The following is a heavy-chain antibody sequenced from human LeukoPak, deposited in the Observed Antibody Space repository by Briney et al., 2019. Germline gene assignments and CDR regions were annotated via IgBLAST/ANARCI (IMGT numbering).Heavy chain of an antibody. Sequence: SQTLSLTCTVSGGSISSGSYYWSWIRQPPGKGLEWIGYIYYSGSTNYNPSLKSRVTISVDTSKNQFSLKLSSVTAADTAVYYCARADQYNWNDRSNWFDPWGQGTLVTVSS. CDR3: ARADQYNWNDRSNWFDP. CDR1: GGSISSGSYY. J-gene: IGHJ5*02. D-gene: IGHD1-20*01. V-gene: IGHV4-61*01. CDR2: IYYSGST.